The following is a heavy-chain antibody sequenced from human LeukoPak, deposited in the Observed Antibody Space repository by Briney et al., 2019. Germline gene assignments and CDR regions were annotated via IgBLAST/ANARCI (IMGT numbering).Heavy chain of an antibody. CDR2: INWNGGST. CDR3: ARGGFIGGYYYYYYMDV. CDR1: GFTFDDYG. J-gene: IGHJ6*03. D-gene: IGHD3-10*01. Sequence: PGGSLRLSCAASGFTFDDYGMSWVRQAPGKGLERVSGINWNGGSTGYADSVKGRFTISRDNAKNSLYLQMNSLRAEDTALYYCARGGFIGGYYYYYYMDVWGKGTTVTVSS. V-gene: IGHV3-20*04.